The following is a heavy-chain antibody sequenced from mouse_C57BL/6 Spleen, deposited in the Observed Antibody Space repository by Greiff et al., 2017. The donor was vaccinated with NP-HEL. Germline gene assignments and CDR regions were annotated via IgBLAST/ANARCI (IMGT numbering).Heavy chain of an antibody. J-gene: IGHJ1*03. CDR1: GYTFTSYW. V-gene: IGHV1-55*01. CDR3: AKKGIYYYGSSYRYFDV. CDR2: IYPGSGST. Sequence: QVQLQQPGAELVKPGASVKMSCKASGYTFTSYWITWVKQRPGQGLEWIGDIYPGSGSTNYNEKFKSKATLTVDTSSSTAYMQLSSLTSEDSAVYYCAKKGIYYYGSSYRYFDVWGTGTTVTVSS. D-gene: IGHD1-1*01.